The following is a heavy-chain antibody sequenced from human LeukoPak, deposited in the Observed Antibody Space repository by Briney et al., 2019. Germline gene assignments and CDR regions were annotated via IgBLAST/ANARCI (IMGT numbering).Heavy chain of an antibody. CDR1: GFTFSDYY. J-gene: IGHJ3*02. Sequence: GGSLRLSCAASGFTFSDYYIAWIRQAPGKGLEWVSYISSTGSIMYYADSVKGRFTISRDNAKNSLYLQMNSLRAEDTAVYYCARLYGTSIWGQGTVVTVSS. CDR2: ISSTGSIM. V-gene: IGHV3-11*04. D-gene: IGHD2-8*01. CDR3: ARLYGTSI.